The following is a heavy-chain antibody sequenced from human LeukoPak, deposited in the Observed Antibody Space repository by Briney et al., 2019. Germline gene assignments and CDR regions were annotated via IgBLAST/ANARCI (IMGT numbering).Heavy chain of an antibody. Sequence: GGSLRPSCAASGFTFSSYAMSWVRQAPGKGLEWVSAISSGGGSTYYADSVKGRFTISRDNSNNTLYLQMNSLRAEDTAVYYCAKAKGGYYFDYWGQGNLVTVSS. CDR2: ISSGGGST. CDR1: GFTFSSYA. V-gene: IGHV3-23*01. D-gene: IGHD3-16*01. J-gene: IGHJ4*02. CDR3: AKAKGGYYFDY.